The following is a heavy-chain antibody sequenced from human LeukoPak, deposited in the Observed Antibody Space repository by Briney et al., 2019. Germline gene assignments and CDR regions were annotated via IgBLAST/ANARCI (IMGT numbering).Heavy chain of an antibody. V-gene: IGHV1-46*01. CDR1: GYTFTSYY. Sequence: ASVKVSCRASGYTFTSYYMHWVRQAPGQGLEWMGIINPSGGSTSYAQKFQGRVTMTRDTSTSTVYMELSSLRSEDTAVYYCARVVVRGWFDPWGQGTPVTVSS. CDR3: ARVVVRGWFDP. CDR2: INPSGGST. D-gene: IGHD2-15*01. J-gene: IGHJ5*02.